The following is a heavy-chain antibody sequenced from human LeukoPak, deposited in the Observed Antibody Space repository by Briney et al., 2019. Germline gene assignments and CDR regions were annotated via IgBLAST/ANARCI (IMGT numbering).Heavy chain of an antibody. V-gene: IGHV1-2*02. D-gene: IGHD6-19*01. Sequence: GASVKVSCKASGYNFNAYNMHWVRQAPGQGLEWMGWITPKSGDANYAQKFQGRVTMTRDTSISTAYMELSRLRSDDTAVYYCAIAGYSSGWYHYWGQGTLVTVSS. CDR2: ITPKSGDA. J-gene: IGHJ4*02. CDR1: GYNFNAYN. CDR3: AIAGYSSGWYHY.